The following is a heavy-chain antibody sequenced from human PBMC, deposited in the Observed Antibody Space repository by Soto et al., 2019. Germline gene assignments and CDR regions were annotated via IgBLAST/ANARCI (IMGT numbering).Heavy chain of an antibody. D-gene: IGHD4-17*01. CDR3: ARDFGDYVPQSWIVS. Sequence: SVKVSCKASGGTFSSYTISWVRQAPGQGLEWMGRIIPILGIANYAQKFQGRVTITADKSTSTAYMELSSLRSEDTAVYYCARDFGDYVPQSWIVSWGQGTLVNVSS. CDR2: IIPILGIA. J-gene: IGHJ5*01. V-gene: IGHV1-69*04. CDR1: GGTFSSYT.